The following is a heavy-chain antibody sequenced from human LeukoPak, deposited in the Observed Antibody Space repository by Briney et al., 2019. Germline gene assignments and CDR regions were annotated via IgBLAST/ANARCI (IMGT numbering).Heavy chain of an antibody. J-gene: IGHJ4*02. V-gene: IGHV3-30-3*01. CDR3: AKVRGGTTSGDFDY. D-gene: IGHD3-16*01. Sequence: GGSLRLSCAASTSTFSNYPMHWVRQAPGKGLEWVAVISYDGSNKYYADSVKGRFTISRDNSKNTLYLQMNSLRAEDTAVYYCAKVRGGTTSGDFDYWGQGTLVTVSS. CDR2: ISYDGSNK. CDR1: TSTFSNYP.